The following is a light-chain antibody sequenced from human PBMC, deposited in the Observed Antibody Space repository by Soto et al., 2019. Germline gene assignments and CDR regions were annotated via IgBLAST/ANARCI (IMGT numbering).Light chain of an antibody. CDR3: QQLNSYPFT. Sequence: IQLTQSPSSLSASVGDRVTITCRASQSIGTSLAWYQQKPEKAPNLLISAASTLQSGVPSRFSASGSGPEFALTISSLQPEDFATYYCQQLNSYPFTFGGGTKVEI. V-gene: IGKV1-9*01. CDR1: QSIGTS. CDR2: AAS. J-gene: IGKJ4*01.